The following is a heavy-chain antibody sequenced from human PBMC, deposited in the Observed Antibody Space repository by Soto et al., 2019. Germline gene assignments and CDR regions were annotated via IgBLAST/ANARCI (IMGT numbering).Heavy chain of an antibody. D-gene: IGHD6-13*01. CDR2: IIGLGISA. CDR3: AIETEAGASGAFDH. V-gene: IGHV3-23*01. CDR1: GFPFNTYA. J-gene: IGHJ4*02. Sequence: PGGSLRLSCAASGFPFNTYAMSWVRQAPGKGLDWVSVIIGLGISASYADSVKGRFTISRDNSKNTLYLQMSSLRAEDTAVYYCAIETEAGASGAFDHWGQGTLVTVSS.